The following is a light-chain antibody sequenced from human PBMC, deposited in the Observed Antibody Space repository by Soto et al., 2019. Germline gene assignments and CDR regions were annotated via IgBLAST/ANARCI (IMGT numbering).Light chain of an antibody. CDR2: EVS. J-gene: IGLJ2*01. Sequence: QSVLTQPPSASGSPGQSVTISCTGTSSDVGGYNYVSWYQQYPGKAPKLMIYEVSKRLSGVPDRFSGSKSGNTASLTVSGLQAEDEADYYCSSYGGRNNLLFGGGTKLTVL. V-gene: IGLV2-8*01. CDR3: SSYGGRNNLL. CDR1: SSDVGGYNY.